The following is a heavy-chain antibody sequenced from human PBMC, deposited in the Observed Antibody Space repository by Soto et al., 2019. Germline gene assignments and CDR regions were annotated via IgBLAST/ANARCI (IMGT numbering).Heavy chain of an antibody. CDR2: ISPYNGNT. CDR3: ERCADGWEVQEFDP. J-gene: IGHJ5*02. D-gene: IGHD1-26*01. CDR1: GYSFTNYG. Sequence: SVKGPCRASGYSFTNYGITLGRQAPGQGLEWMGWISPYNGNTNYAQKFQGRVTMTTDTSTSTAYMELRSLRSDDRAVYYCERCADGWEVQEFDPWGQGTLVTSPQ. V-gene: IGHV1-18*01.